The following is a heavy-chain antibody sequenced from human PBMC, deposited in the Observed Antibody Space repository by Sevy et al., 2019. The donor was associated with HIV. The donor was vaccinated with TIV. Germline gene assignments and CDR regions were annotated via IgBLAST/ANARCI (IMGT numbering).Heavy chain of an antibody. CDR1: GFTFDDYG. CDR3: ARGWGTTVTFFDY. CDR2: INWNGGST. Sequence: GGSLRLSCVASGFTFDDYGMSWVRQAPGKGLEWVSGINWNGGSTGYADSVKGRFTISRDNAKNSLYLQMNSLRAEDTALYHCARGWGTTVTFFDYWGQGTLVTVSS. J-gene: IGHJ4*02. D-gene: IGHD4-17*01. V-gene: IGHV3-20*01.